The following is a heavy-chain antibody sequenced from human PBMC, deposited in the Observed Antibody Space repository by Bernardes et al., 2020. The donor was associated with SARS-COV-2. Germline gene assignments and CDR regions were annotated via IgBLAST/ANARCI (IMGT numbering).Heavy chain of an antibody. Sequence: LRLSCAASGFTFSSYGMHWVRQAPVKGLEWVAVISYDGINKYYADSVKGRFTIPRDNSKNTLYLQMNSLRAEDTAVYYCTKEGGIYYDILTGYYPHYYYYGMDVWGQGTTVTVSS. D-gene: IGHD3-9*01. J-gene: IGHJ6*02. CDR1: GFTFSSYG. CDR2: ISYDGINK. V-gene: IGHV3-30*18. CDR3: TKEGGIYYDILTGYYPHYYYYGMDV.